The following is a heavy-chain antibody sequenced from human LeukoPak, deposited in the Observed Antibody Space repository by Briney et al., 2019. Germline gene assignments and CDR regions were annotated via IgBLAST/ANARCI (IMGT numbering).Heavy chain of an antibody. V-gene: IGHV4-4*02. Sequence: PSETLSLTCAVSGGSISSSNWWSWVRQPPGKGLEWIGEIYHSGSTNYNPSLKSRVTISVDKSKNHFSLKLSSVTAADTPLYYCWKAHPPPHDSSGYGDAFDIWGQGTMVTVSS. D-gene: IGHD3-22*01. J-gene: IGHJ3*02. CDR1: GGSISSSNW. CDR2: IYHSGST. CDR3: WKAHPPPHDSSGYGDAFDI.